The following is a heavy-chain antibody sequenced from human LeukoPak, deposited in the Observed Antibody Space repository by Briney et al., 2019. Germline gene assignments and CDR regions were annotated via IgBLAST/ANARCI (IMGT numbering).Heavy chain of an antibody. CDR2: IYYSGST. J-gene: IGHJ6*03. D-gene: IGHD2-15*01. Sequence: SETLSLTCTVSGGSISSYYWSWIRQPPGKGLEWIGYIYYSGSTNYNPSLKSRVTISVDTSKNQFSLKLSSVTAADTAVYYCARAGSVVEESYYMDVWGKGTTVTVSS. V-gene: IGHV4-59*08. CDR1: GGSISSYY. CDR3: ARAGSVVEESYYMDV.